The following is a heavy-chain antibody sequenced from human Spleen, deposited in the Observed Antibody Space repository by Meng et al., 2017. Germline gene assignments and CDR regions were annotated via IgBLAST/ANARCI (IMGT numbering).Heavy chain of an antibody. CDR3: AKDRDYSNYGYYFDY. J-gene: IGHJ4*02. CDR1: GFTFRSYG. V-gene: IGHV3-23*01. D-gene: IGHD4-11*01. Sequence: GKSLKISCAASGFTFRSYGMSWVRQAPGKGLEWVSGISGSGGNTYYADSVKGRFTISRDNSKNTLYLQVNSLRAEDTAVYYCAKDRDYSNYGYYFDYWGQGTLVTVSS. CDR2: ISGSGGNT.